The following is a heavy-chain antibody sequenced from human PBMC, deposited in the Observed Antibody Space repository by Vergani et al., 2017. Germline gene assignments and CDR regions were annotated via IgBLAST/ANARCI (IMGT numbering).Heavy chain of an antibody. CDR1: GDSIISRSFY. D-gene: IGHD3-16*01. CDR2: IYNSGNG. V-gene: IGHV4-39*01. CDR3: ASGKYYSDSTSHFRGRYFDV. Sequence: QMQLQESGPGLVKASETLSLTCTVSGDSIISRSFYWGWIRQPPGKGLEWIGSIYNSGNGDSSSSLKSRVTISADTSKNQFSLRLTSVTAADTAVYYCASGKYYSDSTSHFRGRYFDVWGRGPLVTVPS. J-gene: IGHJ2*01.